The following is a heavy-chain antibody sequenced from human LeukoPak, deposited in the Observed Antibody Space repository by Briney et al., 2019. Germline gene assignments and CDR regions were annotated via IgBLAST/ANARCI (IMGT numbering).Heavy chain of an antibody. CDR2: INPNSGGT. CDR3: ARTDIVVVVAAIADAFDI. J-gene: IGHJ3*02. Sequence: ASVKVSCKASGYTFTSYGISWVRQAPGQGLEWMGWINPNSGGTNYAQKFQGRVTMTRDTSISTAYMELSRLRSDDTAVYYCARTDIVVVVAAIADAFDIWGQGTMVTVSS. CDR1: GYTFTSYG. D-gene: IGHD2-15*01. V-gene: IGHV1-2*02.